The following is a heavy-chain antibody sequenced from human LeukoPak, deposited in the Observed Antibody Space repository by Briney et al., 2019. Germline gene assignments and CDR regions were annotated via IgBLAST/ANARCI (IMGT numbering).Heavy chain of an antibody. Sequence: GGSLRLSCAASGFTFSSYGMQWVRQAPGKGLEWVAIISYDGSNKHHADSVKGRFTISRDNSRNTLYLQMNSLRAEDTAVYYCARDRSSSFSFDYWGQGTLVTVSS. CDR1: GFTFSSYG. CDR2: ISYDGSNK. V-gene: IGHV3-30*03. D-gene: IGHD6-13*01. J-gene: IGHJ4*02. CDR3: ARDRSSSFSFDY.